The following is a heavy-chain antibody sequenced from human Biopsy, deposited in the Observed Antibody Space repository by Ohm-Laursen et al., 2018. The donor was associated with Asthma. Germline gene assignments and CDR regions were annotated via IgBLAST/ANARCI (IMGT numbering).Heavy chain of an antibody. CDR2: ISYGGKT. D-gene: IGHD3-3*01. V-gene: IGHV4-39*01. J-gene: IGHJ6*02. Sequence: SETLSLTCTVSGGSMTPTSHYWDWIRQAPGKGLEWIGYISYGGKTSYNPSLKNRVTISRDTSNNQFSLRLTSVTAADTAVYFCARRITIFGVVQKDHGMDAWGQGTTVIVSS. CDR3: ARRITIFGVVQKDHGMDA. CDR1: GGSMTPTSHY.